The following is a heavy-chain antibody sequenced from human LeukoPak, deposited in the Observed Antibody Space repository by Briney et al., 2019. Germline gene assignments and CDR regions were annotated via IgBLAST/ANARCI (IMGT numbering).Heavy chain of an antibody. D-gene: IGHD2-8*02. CDR3: ARVRTEWYIDL. CDR2: IRQDGNEI. CDR1: GFIFSSYW. Sequence: GGSLRLSCTASGFIFSSYWMTWVRQAPEMGLEWVANIRQDGNEIFYVDSVKGRFIISRDNAKNSLYLQLNSLRAEDTAVYYCARVRTEWYIDLWGRGTLVTVSS. V-gene: IGHV3-7*01. J-gene: IGHJ2*01.